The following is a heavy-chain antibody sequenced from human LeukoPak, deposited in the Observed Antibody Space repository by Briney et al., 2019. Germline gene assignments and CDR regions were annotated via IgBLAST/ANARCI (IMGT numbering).Heavy chain of an antibody. D-gene: IGHD3-22*01. CDR3: ARAPSEIGGYYPEYFRH. J-gene: IGHJ1*01. V-gene: IGHV3-74*01. CDR1: GFTLSSYW. Sequence: GGSLRLSCAASGFTLSSYWMHWVRQAPGKGLVWVSRIKSDGSTNYVDSVKGRFTISRDNAKNTVSLQMNSLRAEDTGVYYCARAPSEIGGYYPEYFRHWGQGTLVTVSS. CDR2: IKSDGST.